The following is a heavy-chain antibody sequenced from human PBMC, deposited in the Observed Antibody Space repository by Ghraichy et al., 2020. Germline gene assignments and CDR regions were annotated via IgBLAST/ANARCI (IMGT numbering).Heavy chain of an antibody. CDR3: ASSRYCTNGVCYSYYYYGMDV. Sequence: ASVKVSCKASGYTFTSYDINWVRQATGQGLEWMGWMNPNSGNTGYAQKFQGRVTMTRNTSISTAYMELSSLRSEDTAVYYCASSRYCTNGVCYSYYYYGMDVWGQGTTVTVSS. CDR2: MNPNSGNT. CDR1: GYTFTSYD. D-gene: IGHD2-8*01. J-gene: IGHJ6*02. V-gene: IGHV1-8*01.